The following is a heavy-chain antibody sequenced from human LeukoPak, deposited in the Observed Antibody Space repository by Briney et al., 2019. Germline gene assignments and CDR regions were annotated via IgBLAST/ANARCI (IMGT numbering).Heavy chain of an antibody. D-gene: IGHD3-10*01. CDR2: IYYSGST. CDR3: ARALSGRNHWFDP. J-gene: IGHJ5*02. CDR1: GVSVSSGSYY. V-gene: IGHV4-61*01. Sequence: SETLSLTCTVSGVSVSSGSYYWSWIRQPPGKGLEWIGYIYYSGSTNYNPSLKSRVTISVDMSKNQFSLKLSSVTAADTAVYYCARALSGRNHWFDPWGQGTLVTVSS.